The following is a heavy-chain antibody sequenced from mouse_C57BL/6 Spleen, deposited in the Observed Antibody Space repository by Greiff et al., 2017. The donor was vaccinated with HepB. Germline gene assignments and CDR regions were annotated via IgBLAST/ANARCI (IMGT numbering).Heavy chain of an antibody. CDR2: IDPETGGT. Sequence: VQLQQPGAELVRPGASVTLSCKASGYTFTDYEMHWVKQTPVHGLEWIGAIDPETGGTAYNQKFKGKAILTADKSSSTAYMELRSLTSEDSAVYYCTCSYGYFGYWGQGTTLTVSS. D-gene: IGHD2-10*02. V-gene: IGHV1-15*01. CDR3: TCSYGYFGY. CDR1: GYTFTDYE. J-gene: IGHJ2*01.